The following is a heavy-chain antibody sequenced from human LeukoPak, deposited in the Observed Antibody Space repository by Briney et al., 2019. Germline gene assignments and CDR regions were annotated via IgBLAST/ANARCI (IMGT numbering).Heavy chain of an antibody. V-gene: IGHV3-23*01. J-gene: IGHJ4*02. D-gene: IGHD4-23*01. CDR2: ISGSGGST. Sequence: GGSLRLSCAASGFTFSSYAMSWARQAPGGGREWVSAISGSGGSTYYADPVKGRFTISRDNSKNRLYLQMNGLEAEDTAVYYCAKGPVVAYFDYWGQETLVTVSP. CDR1: GFTFSSYA. CDR3: AKGPVVAYFDY.